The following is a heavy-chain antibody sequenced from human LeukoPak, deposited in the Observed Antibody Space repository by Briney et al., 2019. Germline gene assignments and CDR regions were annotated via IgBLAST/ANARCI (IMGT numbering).Heavy chain of an antibody. CDR3: VTDIRSGWRNY. Sequence: GASVKVSCKVSGYTLTESSVHWVRQPPGKGLEWMGGFDPEDGEAIYAPKIQGRVTMTEDTSTDTAYLELMSLRSDDTAVYYCVTDIRSGWRNYWGQGTLITVSS. J-gene: IGHJ4*02. D-gene: IGHD6-19*01. V-gene: IGHV1-24*01. CDR1: GYTLTESS. CDR2: FDPEDGEA.